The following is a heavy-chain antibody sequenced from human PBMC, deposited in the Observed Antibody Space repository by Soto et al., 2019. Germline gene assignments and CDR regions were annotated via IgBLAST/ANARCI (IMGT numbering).Heavy chain of an antibody. Sequence: ASVKVSCKASGYTFTNYAIHWVRQAPGQRLEWMGWINAGNGNTKYSQKFQGRVTITRDTSASTAYMELSSLRSEDTAVYYCAREGVAPYYYYGMDVWGQGTPVTVS. V-gene: IGHV1-3*01. J-gene: IGHJ6*02. D-gene: IGHD5-12*01. CDR2: INAGNGNT. CDR3: AREGVAPYYYYGMDV. CDR1: GYTFTNYA.